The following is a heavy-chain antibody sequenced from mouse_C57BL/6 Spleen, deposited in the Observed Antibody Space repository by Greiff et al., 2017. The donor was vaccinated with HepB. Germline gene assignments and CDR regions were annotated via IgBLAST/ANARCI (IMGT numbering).Heavy chain of an antibody. D-gene: IGHD1-1*01. J-gene: IGHJ4*01. CDR3: ARSWDYYGSAYYYAMGY. CDR2: INPSNGGT. Sequence: VQLQQPGTELVKPGASVKLSCKASGYTFPSYWMHWVKQRPGQGLEWIGNINPSNGGTNYNETFKGKATLTVDKSSSTAYMQLSSLTSEDSAVYYCARSWDYYGSAYYYAMGYWGQGTSVTVSS. CDR1: GYTFPSYW. V-gene: IGHV1-53*01.